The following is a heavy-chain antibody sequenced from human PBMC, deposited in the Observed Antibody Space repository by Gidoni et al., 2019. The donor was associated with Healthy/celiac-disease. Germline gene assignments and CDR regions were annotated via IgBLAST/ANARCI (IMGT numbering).Heavy chain of an antibody. J-gene: IGHJ6*02. CDR3: AKGGFGELFHYYYGMDV. V-gene: IGHV3-30*18. Sequence: QVQLVESGGGVVQPGRSLRLSCAASGFTFSSYGMHWVRQAPGKGLEWVAVISYDGSNKYYADSVKGRFTISRDNSKNTLYLQMNSLRAEDTAVYYCAKGGFGELFHYYYGMDVWGQGTTVTVSS. D-gene: IGHD3-10*01. CDR2: ISYDGSNK. CDR1: GFTFSSYG.